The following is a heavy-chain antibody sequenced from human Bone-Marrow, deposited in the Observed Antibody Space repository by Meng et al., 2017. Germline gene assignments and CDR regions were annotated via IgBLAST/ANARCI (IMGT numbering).Heavy chain of an antibody. CDR1: GGSISSGGYY. V-gene: IGHV4-31*01. Sequence: VPLQESGPGLVKPSQTLSLTRTVSGGSISSGGYYWSWIRQYPGKGLEWIGYIYYSGTTYYNPSLSSLVTISVDTSKNQFSLNLSSVTAADTAVYYCARDIRQGGNIWFDPWGQGTLVTVSS. J-gene: IGHJ5*02. CDR3: ARDIRQGGNIWFDP. D-gene: IGHD3-16*01. CDR2: IYYSGTT.